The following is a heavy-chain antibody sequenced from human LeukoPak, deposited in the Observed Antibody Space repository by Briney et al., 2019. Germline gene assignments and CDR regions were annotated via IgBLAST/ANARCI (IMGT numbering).Heavy chain of an antibody. CDR1: GGSISSYY. CDR2: FYSSGGT. Sequence: SETLSLTCTVSGGSISSYYWSWIRQPPGKGLEWIGRFYSSGGTKYNPSLKSRVSMSVDTSKNQFSLRLTSVTAADTAVYYCARANSSGICSFNYWGQGTLVTVSS. V-gene: IGHV4-4*07. D-gene: IGHD3-10*01. CDR3: ARANSSGICSFNY. J-gene: IGHJ4*02.